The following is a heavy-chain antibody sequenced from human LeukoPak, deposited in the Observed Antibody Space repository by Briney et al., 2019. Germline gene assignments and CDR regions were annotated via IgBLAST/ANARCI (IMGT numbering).Heavy chain of an antibody. CDR2: IYSGGST. CDR1: GSTVSSNY. J-gene: IGHJ4*02. CDR3: EIAPAVAGPFDY. D-gene: IGHD6-19*01. V-gene: IGHV3-53*01. Sequence: GSLRLSCAASGSTVSSNYMSWVRQAPGKGLEWVSVIYSGGSTYYADSVKGRFTISRDNSKNTLYLKMNSLRAEDAAVYYCEIAPAVAGPFDYWGQGTLVTVSS.